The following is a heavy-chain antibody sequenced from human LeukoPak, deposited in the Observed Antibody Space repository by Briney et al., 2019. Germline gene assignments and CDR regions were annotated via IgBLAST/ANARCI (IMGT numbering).Heavy chain of an antibody. CDR2: IGASGAYT. V-gene: IGHV3-23*01. Sequence: GGSLRLSCAASGFTFSSYAMNWVRQAPGKGLEWVSAIGASGAYTFYADSVKGRFTISRDNSRNTLYLQMNSLRAEDTAVYYCARDEELERGAGDPGDFDYWGQGTLVTVSS. CDR1: GFTFSSYA. D-gene: IGHD1-1*01. J-gene: IGHJ4*02. CDR3: ARDEELERGAGDPGDFDY.